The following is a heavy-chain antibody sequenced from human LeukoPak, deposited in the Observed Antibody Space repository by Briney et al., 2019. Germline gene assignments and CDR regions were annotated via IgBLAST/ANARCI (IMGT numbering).Heavy chain of an antibody. J-gene: IGHJ4*02. CDR1: GFTFTSYS. D-gene: IGHD3-22*01. V-gene: IGHV3-23*01. CDR2: TSDRGDYT. Sequence: GGSLRLSCAASGFTFTSYSMSWVRQAPGKGLEWVSGTSDRGDYTYYADSVKGRFTISRDNSKNTLYLQMNSLRAEDTAIYFCAKGYYSGDYYRNDYWGQGTLVTVSS. CDR3: AKGYYSGDYYRNDY.